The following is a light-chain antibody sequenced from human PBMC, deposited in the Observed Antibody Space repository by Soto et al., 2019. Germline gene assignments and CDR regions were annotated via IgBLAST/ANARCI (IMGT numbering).Light chain of an antibody. V-gene: IGKV3-20*01. Sequence: EIVLTQSRSTLSLSPGERATLSCRASQSVSSSYLAWYQQKPGQAPRLLIYGASSRATGIPDRFSGSGSGTDFTLTISRLEPEDFAVYYCQQYGSSPLYTFGQGTKLEIK. CDR1: QSVSSSY. CDR2: GAS. J-gene: IGKJ2*01. CDR3: QQYGSSPLYT.